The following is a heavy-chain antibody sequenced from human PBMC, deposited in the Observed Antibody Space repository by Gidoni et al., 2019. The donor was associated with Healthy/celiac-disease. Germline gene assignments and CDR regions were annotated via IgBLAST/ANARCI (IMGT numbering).Heavy chain of an antibody. J-gene: IGHJ4*02. CDR3: ARGRAGFWSGYYHDY. V-gene: IGHV4-34*01. Sequence: QVQLQQWGAGLLKPSETLSLTCAVYGGSFSGYYWSWIRQPPGKGLEWIGEINHSGSTNYNPSLKSRVTISVDTSKNQFSLKLSSVTAADTAVYYCARGRAGFWSGYYHDYWGQGTLVTVSS. D-gene: IGHD3-3*01. CDR2: INHSGST. CDR1: GGSFSGYY.